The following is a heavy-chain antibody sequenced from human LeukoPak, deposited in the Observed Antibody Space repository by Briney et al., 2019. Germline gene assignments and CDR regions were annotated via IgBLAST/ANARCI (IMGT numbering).Heavy chain of an antibody. CDR3: ASEARNYYDSSGPFDY. J-gene: IGHJ4*02. V-gene: IGHV1-24*01. CDR2: FDPEDGET. Sequence: GASVRVSCKVSGYTLTELSMHWVRQAPGKGLEWMGGFDPEDGETIYAQKFQGRVTMTEDTSTDTAYMELSSLRSEDTAVYYCASEARNYYDSSGPFDYWGQGTLVTVSS. CDR1: GYTLTELS. D-gene: IGHD3-22*01.